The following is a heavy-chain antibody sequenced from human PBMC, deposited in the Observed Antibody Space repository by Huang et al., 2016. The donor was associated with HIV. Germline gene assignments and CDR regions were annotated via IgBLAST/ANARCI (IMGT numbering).Heavy chain of an antibody. D-gene: IGHD3-10*01. Sequence: EVQLMESGGGLVQPGGSLRLSCAASGFNFSTYNMNWVRQAPVKVLEWVSYITSGSGSIYYADSVKGRFTISRDNAKNSLYLQMNSLRAEDTAVYYCARFGSYYYGSGSYLDAFDIWGQGTMVTVSS. CDR3: ARFGSYYYGSGSYLDAFDI. CDR2: ITSGSGSI. CDR1: GFNFSTYN. V-gene: IGHV3-48*01. J-gene: IGHJ3*02.